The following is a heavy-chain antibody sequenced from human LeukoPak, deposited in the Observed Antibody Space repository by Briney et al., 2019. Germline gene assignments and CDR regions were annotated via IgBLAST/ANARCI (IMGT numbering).Heavy chain of an antibody. Sequence: SETLSLTCAVYGGSFSGYYWSWIRQPLGKGLEWIGEINHSGSTNYNPSLKSRVTISVDTSKNQFSLKLSSVTAADTAVYYCASQQWLVAIFDYWGQGTLVTVSS. CDR2: INHSGST. V-gene: IGHV4-34*01. CDR3: ASQQWLVAIFDY. CDR1: GGSFSGYY. J-gene: IGHJ4*02. D-gene: IGHD6-19*01.